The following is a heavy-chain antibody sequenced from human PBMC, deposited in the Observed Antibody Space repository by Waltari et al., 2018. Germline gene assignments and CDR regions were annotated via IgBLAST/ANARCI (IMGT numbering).Heavy chain of an antibody. CDR2: LIHILGIA. CDR1: GGTFSSYA. D-gene: IGHD3-22*01. V-gene: IGHV1-69*09. Sequence: QVQLVQSGAEVKKPGSSVKVSCKASGGTFSSYAISWVRQATGQGLEWMGRLIHILGIANYAHKFQGRVTITADKSTSTAYMELSSLRSEDTAVYYCATEYYYDSSGYYYELGGYWGQGTLVTVSS. CDR3: ATEYYYDSSGYYYELGGY. J-gene: IGHJ4*02.